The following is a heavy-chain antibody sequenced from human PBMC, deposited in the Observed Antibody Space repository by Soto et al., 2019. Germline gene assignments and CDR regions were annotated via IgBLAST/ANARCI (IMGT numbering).Heavy chain of an antibody. CDR2: IYYTGST. CDR3: ARLSGSGWYTAAY. D-gene: IGHD6-19*01. J-gene: IGHJ4*02. CDR1: GGSITNYY. Sequence: QVQLQQSGPGLVKPSETLSLTCTVSGGSITNYYWSWVRQPPGKGLEWIGYIYYTGSTNYSPSLKRRVTMSMDTSNSQFSLKLTSVTAADTAVYYCARLSGSGWYTAAYWGQGTLVTVSS. V-gene: IGHV4-59*08.